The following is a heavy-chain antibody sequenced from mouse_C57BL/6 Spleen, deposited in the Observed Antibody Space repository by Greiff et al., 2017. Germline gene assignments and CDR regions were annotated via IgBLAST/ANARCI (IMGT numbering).Heavy chain of an antibody. Sequence: VQLQQPGAELVKPGASVKLSCKASGYTFTSYWMHWVKQRPGQGLEWIGMIHPNSGSTNYNEKFKSKATLTVDKSSSTAYMQLSSLTSEDSAVYYCARSFYYDYDGDYWGQGTTLTVSS. CDR2: IHPNSGST. CDR3: ARSFYYDYDGDY. CDR1: GYTFTSYW. J-gene: IGHJ2*01. D-gene: IGHD2-4*01. V-gene: IGHV1-64*01.